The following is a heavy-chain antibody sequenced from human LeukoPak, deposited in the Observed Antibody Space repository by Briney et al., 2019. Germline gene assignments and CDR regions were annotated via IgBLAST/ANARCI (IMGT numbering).Heavy chain of an antibody. Sequence: SVWVSSAASGGTPSTYTISWVRDSPGEGVEGMGRIIAILGIANYAQKVQGRVTITADKSTSTAYMGLSSLRSEDTAVYYCASSEQSKTFDIWGQGTMVTVSS. CDR1: GGTPSTYT. V-gene: IGHV1-69*02. CDR3: ASSEQSKTFDI. CDR2: IIAILGIA. J-gene: IGHJ3*02. D-gene: IGHD6-19*01.